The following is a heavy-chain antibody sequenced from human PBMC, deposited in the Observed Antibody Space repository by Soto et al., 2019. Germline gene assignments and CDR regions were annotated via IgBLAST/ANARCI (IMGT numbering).Heavy chain of an antibody. D-gene: IGHD5-12*01. Sequence: QVQLVQSGGEVKKPGASVKVSCKASGYTFTIYGINWVRQAPGQGLEWMGWISPDNGNTNYAQKLQGRVTMTTDTXXSTAYMELRSLRSDDTAVYYCVRALGYSGYAGMDVWGQGTTVTVSS. CDR1: GYTFTIYG. CDR2: ISPDNGNT. J-gene: IGHJ6*02. CDR3: VRALGYSGYAGMDV. V-gene: IGHV1-18*01.